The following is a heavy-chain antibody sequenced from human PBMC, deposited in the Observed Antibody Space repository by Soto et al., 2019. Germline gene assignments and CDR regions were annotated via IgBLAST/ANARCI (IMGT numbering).Heavy chain of an antibody. D-gene: IGHD6-13*01. Sequence: SETLSLTCTVSGGSISSGGYYWSWIRQHPGKGLEWIGYIYYSGSTYYNPSLKSRVTISVDTSKNQFSLKLSSVTAADTAVYYCARDEGSSRYGGPSGYFDYWGQGTLVTVSS. V-gene: IGHV4-31*03. CDR2: IYYSGST. CDR1: GGSISSGGYY. J-gene: IGHJ4*02. CDR3: ARDEGSSRYGGPSGYFDY.